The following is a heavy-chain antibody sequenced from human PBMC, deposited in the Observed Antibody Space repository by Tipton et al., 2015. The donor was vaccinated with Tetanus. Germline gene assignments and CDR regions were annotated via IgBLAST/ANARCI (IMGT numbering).Heavy chain of an antibody. D-gene: IGHD1-20*01. J-gene: IGHJ4*02. Sequence: SLRLSCEASGFTFGNYWMHWVRQAPGKGLMWVSRISADGTSISYADSVKGRFTISRNNANNTVYLQMINLRVEDTALYYCAESTPSITGAVYFDNWGRGTLVTVSS. CDR3: AESTPSITGAVYFDN. V-gene: IGHV3-74*01. CDR2: ISADGTSI. CDR1: GFTFGNYW.